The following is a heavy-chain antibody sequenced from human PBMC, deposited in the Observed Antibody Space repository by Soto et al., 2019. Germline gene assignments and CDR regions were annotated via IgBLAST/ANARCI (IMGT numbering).Heavy chain of an antibody. D-gene: IGHD6-6*01. J-gene: IGHJ6*02. CDR3: ARVHLVRTSSYYCGMDV. CDR2: ISGSGKDT. V-gene: IGHV3-21*06. CDR1: GFTFSNYR. Sequence: VDLVESGGGLVKPGGSLTLSCATSGFTFSNYRMNWVREAPGKGLEWVASISGSGKDTFYRDSVKGLFTISRDNAESYLVLQMNSLTVDDTAVYHCARVHLVRTSSYYCGMDVWGPGTTVTVSS.